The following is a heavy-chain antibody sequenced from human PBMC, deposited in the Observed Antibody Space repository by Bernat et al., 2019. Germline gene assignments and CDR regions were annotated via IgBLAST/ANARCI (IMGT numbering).Heavy chain of an antibody. J-gene: IGHJ3*02. V-gene: IGHV3-30*01. CDR3: ARDGTTVTTPDAFDI. CDR2: ISYDGSNK. D-gene: IGHD4-17*01. Sequence: QVQLVESGGGVVQPGRSLRLSCAASGFTFSSYAIHWVRQAPGKGLEWVAVISYDGSNKYYADSVKGRFTISRDNSKNTLYLQMNSLRAEDTAVYYCARDGTTVTTPDAFDIWGQGTMVTVSS. CDR1: GFTFSSYA.